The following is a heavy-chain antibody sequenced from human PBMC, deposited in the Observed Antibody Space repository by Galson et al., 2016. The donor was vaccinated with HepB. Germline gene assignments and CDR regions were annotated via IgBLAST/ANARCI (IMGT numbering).Heavy chain of an antibody. CDR1: GFYFSDYS. CDR3: ARERTGTVAQGVIRVHRIHYYYGMDG. V-gene: IGHV3-48*02. D-gene: IGHD3-10*01. Sequence: SLRLSCAASGFYFSDYSMNWVRQAPGKGLEWLSYISANSDSTYYADSVKGRFTISRDNAKNSLYLQMNSLRDEDTAVYYCARERTGTVAQGVIRVHRIHYYYGMDGWGQGTTVTASS. CDR2: ISANSDST. J-gene: IGHJ6*02.